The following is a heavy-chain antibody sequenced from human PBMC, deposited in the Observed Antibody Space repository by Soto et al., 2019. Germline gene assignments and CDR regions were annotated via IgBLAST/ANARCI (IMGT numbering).Heavy chain of an antibody. V-gene: IGHV3-15*07. CDR2: IKRNSDGGRT. CDR1: GFTFNNAW. CDR3: TTGSVEGF. Sequence: EVQLVESGGGLVKPGGSLRLSCAASGFTFNNAWMNWVRQAPGKGLEWVGRIKRNSDGGRTDYAAPVRGRFTISRDDSQKTLYLHMSSLKIEDSAVYYCTTGSVEGFWGHGTTVTVSS. J-gene: IGHJ6*02. D-gene: IGHD2-15*01.